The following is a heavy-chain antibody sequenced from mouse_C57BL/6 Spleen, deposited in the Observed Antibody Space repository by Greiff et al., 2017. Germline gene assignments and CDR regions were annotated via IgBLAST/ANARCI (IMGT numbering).Heavy chain of an antibody. V-gene: IGHV5-4*01. J-gene: IGHJ1*03. CDR1: GFTFSSYA. Sequence: EVQLVESGGGLVKPGGSLKLSCAASGFTFSSYAMSWVRQTPEKRLEWVATISDGGSYTYYPDNVKGRFTISRDNAKNNLYLQMSHLKSEDTAMXYCARGLLWGWYFDVWGTGTTVTVSS. CDR2: ISDGGSYT. CDR3: ARGLLWGWYFDV. D-gene: IGHD2-1*01.